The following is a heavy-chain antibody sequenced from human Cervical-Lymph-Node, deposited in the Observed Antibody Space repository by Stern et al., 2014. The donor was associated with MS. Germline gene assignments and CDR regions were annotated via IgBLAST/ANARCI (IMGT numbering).Heavy chain of an antibody. CDR3: ASSPATPSGYDRFDY. Sequence: LVQSGAEVKKPGESLKISCEASGYLFDDYWIGWVRQMSGRGLELVAIIFPRDSNTRYSPSVQGKVTISADKSLTTAYLQLSSLRAADPAMYYWASSPATPSGYDRFDYWGQGALVTVSS. CDR2: IFPRDSNT. J-gene: IGHJ4*02. CDR1: GYLFDDYW. D-gene: IGHD5-12*01. V-gene: IGHV5-51*03.